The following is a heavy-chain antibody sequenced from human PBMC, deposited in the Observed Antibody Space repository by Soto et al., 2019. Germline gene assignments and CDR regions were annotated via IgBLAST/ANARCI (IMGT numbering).Heavy chain of an antibody. J-gene: IGHJ4*02. V-gene: IGHV3-33*01. CDR3: ERDGDVNTGFGKDY. D-gene: IGHD3-16*01. Sequence: GGSLRLSCAASGFTFSSYGMHWVRQAPGKGLEWVAFICHVGGNKFYAESVKGRFTISRDNSKNTLYLQMTSLSAEDTAMYYCERDGDVNTGFGKDYWGQGTLVTVSS. CDR1: GFTFSSYG. CDR2: ICHVGGNK.